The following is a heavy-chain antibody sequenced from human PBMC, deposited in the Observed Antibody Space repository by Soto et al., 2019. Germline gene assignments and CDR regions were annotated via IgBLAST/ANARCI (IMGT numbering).Heavy chain of an antibody. Sequence: PSETLSLTCAVSGGSLSSGGYSWSRIRQPPGKGLEWIGYIYHSGSTYYNPSLKSRVTISVDRSKNQFSLKLSSVTAANTAVYFCARASSYDLAYGGRGTLVTV. CDR2: IYHSGST. CDR1: GGSLSSGGYS. V-gene: IGHV4-30-2*01. D-gene: IGHD5-12*01. J-gene: IGHJ4*02. CDR3: ARASSYDLAY.